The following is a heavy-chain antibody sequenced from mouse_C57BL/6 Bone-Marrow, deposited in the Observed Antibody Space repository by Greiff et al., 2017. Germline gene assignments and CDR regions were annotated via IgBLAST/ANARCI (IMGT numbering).Heavy chain of an antibody. J-gene: IGHJ2*01. CDR3: ARGDYGSSYYFDD. V-gene: IGHV5-4*03. D-gene: IGHD1-1*01. CDR1: GFTFSSYA. CDR2: ISDGGSYT. Sequence: EVMLVESGGGLVKPGGSLKLPCAASGFTFSSYAMSWVRQTPEKRLEWVATISDGGSYTYYPDNVKGRFTISRDNAKNNLYLQMSHLKSEDTAMYYCARGDYGSSYYFDDWGQGTTLTVSS.